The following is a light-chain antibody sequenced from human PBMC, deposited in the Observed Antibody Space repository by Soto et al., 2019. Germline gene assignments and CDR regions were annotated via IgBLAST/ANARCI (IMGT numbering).Light chain of an antibody. CDR1: SRDVVSYKL. V-gene: IGLV2-23*01. Sequence: SALTQPASVSGSPGQSITISCTGASRDVVSYKLVSWYQQHPGKAPKLIIYEGGKRPSGVSDRFSGAKSGNTASLTISGLQAEDEADYYCCSYATTSTPYVFGTGTKVTVL. J-gene: IGLJ1*01. CDR3: CSYATTSTPYV. CDR2: EGG.